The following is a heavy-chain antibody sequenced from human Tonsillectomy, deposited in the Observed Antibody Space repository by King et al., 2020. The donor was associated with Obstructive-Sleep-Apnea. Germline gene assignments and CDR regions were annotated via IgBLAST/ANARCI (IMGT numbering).Heavy chain of an antibody. Sequence: VQLVESGGGLVQPGRSLRLSCAASGFTFDYYAMHLVRQAPGKGLEWVSGISLNSGSIGSADSVKGRFTISRDNAKNSLYLQMNSLRAEDTALYYCAKGGASGGYDPLDYWGQGTLVTVSS. J-gene: IGHJ4*02. CDR2: ISLNSGSI. CDR1: GFTFDYYA. V-gene: IGHV3-9*01. CDR3: AKGGASGGYDPLDY. D-gene: IGHD5-12*01.